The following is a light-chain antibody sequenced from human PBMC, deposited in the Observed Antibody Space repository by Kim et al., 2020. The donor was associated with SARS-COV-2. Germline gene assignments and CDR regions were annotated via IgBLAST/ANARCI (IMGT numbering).Light chain of an antibody. J-gene: IGKJ4*01. CDR1: QSISSF. CDR3: QQSYSTPLT. CDR2: SAS. Sequence: ASVGDRVTITCRASQSISSFLNWYQQKPGKAPKLLIYSASNLQSGVPSRFSGFGSGTDFTLTIGTLQPEDFATYYCQQSYSTPLTFGGGTKVDIK. V-gene: IGKV1-39*01.